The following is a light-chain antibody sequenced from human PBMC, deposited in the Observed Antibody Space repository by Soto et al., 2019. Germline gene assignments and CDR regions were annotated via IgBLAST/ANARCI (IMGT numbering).Light chain of an antibody. V-gene: IGLV2-14*01. CDR1: SNDVGGYNY. CDR2: DVS. Sequence: QSALTQPASVSGSPGQSITISCTGTSNDVGGYNYVSWYQQYPGKAPKLMIYDVSNRPSGVSNRFSGSKSGNTASLTISGLQAEDDADYYCSSYTSSSYTSSSTLYVFGTGTKLTVL. J-gene: IGLJ1*01. CDR3: SSYTSSSYTSSSTLYV.